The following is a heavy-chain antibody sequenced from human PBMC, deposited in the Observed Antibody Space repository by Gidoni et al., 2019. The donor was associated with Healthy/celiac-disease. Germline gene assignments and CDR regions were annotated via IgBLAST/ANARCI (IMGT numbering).Heavy chain of an antibody. CDR1: GGSISSSSYY. Sequence: QLQLQESGPGLVKPSETLSLTCTVSGGSISSSSYYWGWIRQPPGKGLEWIGSIYYSGRTYYNPSLKSRVTISVDTSKNQFSLKLSSVTAADTAVYYCARHGNALWGSSSGVFDYWGQGTLVTVSS. CDR2: IYYSGRT. CDR3: ARHGNALWGSSSGVFDY. J-gene: IGHJ4*02. D-gene: IGHD6-6*01. V-gene: IGHV4-39*01.